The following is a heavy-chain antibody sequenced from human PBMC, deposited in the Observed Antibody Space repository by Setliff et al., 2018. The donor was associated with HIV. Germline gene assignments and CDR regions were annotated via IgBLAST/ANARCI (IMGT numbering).Heavy chain of an antibody. CDR1: GYTFTSYG. CDR3: ARVAWYYSFWSGLGDAFDI. J-gene: IGHJ3*02. V-gene: IGHV1-18*01. Sequence: EASVKVSCKASGYTFTSYGIGWVRQAPGQGLEWMGWISAYSGNTNYAQKLQGRVTMTTDTSTSTAYMELRSLRSDDTAVYYCARVAWYYSFWSGLGDAFDIWGQGTMVTVSS. D-gene: IGHD3-3*01. CDR2: ISAYSGNT.